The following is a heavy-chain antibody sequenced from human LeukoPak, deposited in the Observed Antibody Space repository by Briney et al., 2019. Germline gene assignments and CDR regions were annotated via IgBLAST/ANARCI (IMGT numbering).Heavy chain of an antibody. CDR2: IKQDGSEK. D-gene: IGHD3-10*01. J-gene: IGHJ6*02. CDR3: AWYGVTHGLDV. Sequence: GGSLRLSCAASGLTFSTYWGNWVRQAPGKGLEWVANIKQDGSEKNYVDSVKGRFTISRDNAKNSVYLQMNSLRPEDTAIYYCAWYGVTHGLDVWGQGTTVTVSS. V-gene: IGHV3-7*01. CDR1: GLTFSTYW.